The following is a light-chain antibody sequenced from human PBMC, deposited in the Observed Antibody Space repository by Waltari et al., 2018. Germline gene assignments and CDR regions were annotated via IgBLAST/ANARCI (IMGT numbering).Light chain of an antibody. CDR3: QQHYLTPWT. J-gene: IGKJ1*01. CDR1: SVLYSSNNKNF. Sequence: SVLYSSNNKNFLTWYQQKPGQPPKLLIYWASTRESGVPDRFSGSGSGTEFTLTISSLQAEDVAVYYCQQHYLTPWTFGQGTKVEIK. CDR2: WAS. V-gene: IGKV4-1*01.